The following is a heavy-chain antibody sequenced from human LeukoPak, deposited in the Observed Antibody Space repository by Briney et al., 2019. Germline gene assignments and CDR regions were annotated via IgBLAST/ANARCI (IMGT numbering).Heavy chain of an antibody. CDR2: IIPIFGTA. J-gene: IGHJ5*02. V-gene: IGHV1-69*13. CDR1: GGTFSSYA. D-gene: IGHD3-10*01. Sequence: ASVKVSCKASGGTFSSYAISWVRQAPGQGLEWMGGIIPIFGTANYAQKFQGRVTITADESTSTAYMELSSLRSEDTAVYYCAKSYYGSGSYPGWFDPWGQGTLVTVSS. CDR3: AKSYYGSGSYPGWFDP.